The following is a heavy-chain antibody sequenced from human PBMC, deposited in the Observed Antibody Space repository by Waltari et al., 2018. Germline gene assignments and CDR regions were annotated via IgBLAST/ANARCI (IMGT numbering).Heavy chain of an antibody. V-gene: IGHV1-3*01. CDR3: ATGGKVTGWFDP. CDR2: INAGNGNT. J-gene: IGHJ5*02. CDR1: GYTFTSYA. Sequence: QVQLVQSGAEVKKPGASVKVSCKASGYTFTSYAMHWVRQAPGQRLEWMGWINAGNGNTKYSQKFQGRVTITADTSTDTAYMELSSLRSEDTAVYYCATGGKVTGWFDPWGQGTLVTVSS.